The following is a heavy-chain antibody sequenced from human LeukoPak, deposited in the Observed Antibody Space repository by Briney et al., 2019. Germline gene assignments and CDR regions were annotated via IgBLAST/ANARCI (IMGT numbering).Heavy chain of an antibody. CDR3: ARSSGLQDFDY. V-gene: IGHV4-61*02. Sequence: PSQTLSLTCTVSGGSISSGSYYWSWIRQPAGKGLEWIGRIYTSGSTNYNPSLKSRVTISVDTSKNLFSLKLSSVTAADTAVYYCARSSGLQDFDYWGQGTLVTVSS. CDR1: GGSISSGSYY. D-gene: IGHD3-22*01. CDR2: IYTSGST. J-gene: IGHJ4*02.